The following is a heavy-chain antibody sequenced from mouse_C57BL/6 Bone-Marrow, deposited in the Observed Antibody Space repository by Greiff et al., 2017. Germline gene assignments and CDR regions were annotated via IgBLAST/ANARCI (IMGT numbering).Heavy chain of an antibody. J-gene: IGHJ3*01. D-gene: IGHD3-2*02. CDR3: ARDSSGYVQGFAY. CDR2: IDPANGNT. CDR1: GFNIKNTY. V-gene: IGHV14-3*01. Sequence: EVQLQQSVAELVRPGASVKLSCTASGFNIKNTYMHWVKQRPEQGLEWIGRIDPANGNTKYAPKFQGKATITAHTSSNTAYLQLSSLTSEDTAIYYGARDSSGYVQGFAYWGQGTLVTVSA.